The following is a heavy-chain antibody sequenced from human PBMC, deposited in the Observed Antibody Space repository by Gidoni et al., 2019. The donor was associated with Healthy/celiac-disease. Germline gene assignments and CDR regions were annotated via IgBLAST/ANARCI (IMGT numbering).Heavy chain of an antibody. D-gene: IGHD3-3*01. CDR1: GGSFSGYY. Sequence: QVQLQQWGAGRLKPSETLSLTCAVDGGSFSGYYWSWSRRPPGKGLAWIGEINHSGSTNYNPSLKSRVTISVDTSKNQFSLKLSSVTAADTAVYYCARGTSLPGWYYDFWSGYYDDAFDIWGQGTMVTVSS. CDR3: ARGTSLPGWYYDFWSGYYDDAFDI. J-gene: IGHJ3*02. V-gene: IGHV4-34*01. CDR2: INHSGST.